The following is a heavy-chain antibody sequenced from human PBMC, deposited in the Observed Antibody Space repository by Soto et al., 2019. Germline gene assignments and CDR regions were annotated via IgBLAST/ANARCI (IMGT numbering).Heavy chain of an antibody. CDR2: ITGSGDST. J-gene: IGHJ4*02. D-gene: IGHD6-13*01. CDR3: AKDPQFSGWLSAQTFDY. V-gene: IGHV3-23*01. Sequence: WGSLRLSCAFSGFTFSSHAMSWVRQAPGKGLECVSSITGSGDSTYYADSVKGRFTISRDKSKSTLYLQMNSLRAEDTAVYYCAKDPQFSGWLSAQTFDYWGQGTQVTVSS. CDR1: GFTFSSHA.